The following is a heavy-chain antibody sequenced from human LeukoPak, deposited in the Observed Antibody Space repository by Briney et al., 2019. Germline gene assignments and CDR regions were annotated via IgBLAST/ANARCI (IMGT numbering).Heavy chain of an antibody. V-gene: IGHV4-39*01. CDR2: IYYSRST. Sequence: SETLSLTCTVSGGSISSSSYYWGWIRQPPGKGLEWIGSIYYSRSTYYNPSLKSRVTISVDTSKNQFSLKLSSVTAADTAVYYCARQDCSGGSCYSGAFDIWGQGTMVTVSS. J-gene: IGHJ3*02. CDR1: GGSISSSSYY. CDR3: ARQDCSGGSCYSGAFDI. D-gene: IGHD2-15*01.